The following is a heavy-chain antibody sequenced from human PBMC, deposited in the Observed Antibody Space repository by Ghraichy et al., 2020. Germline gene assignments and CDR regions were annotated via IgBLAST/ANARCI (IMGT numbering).Heavy chain of an antibody. J-gene: IGHJ4*02. CDR1: GFAFARAD. CDR2: IETHSSGGRT. D-gene: IGHD4-17*01. CDR3: AHARGDYGDISDY. V-gene: IGHV3-15*07. Sequence: GGSLRLSCAASGFAFARADMNWFRQVPGKGLEWVCLIETHSSGGRTDYAAPVKGRFILSRDDSTNTLFLQMNSLKTEDTAVYFCAHARGDYGDISDYWGPGTLVTVSS.